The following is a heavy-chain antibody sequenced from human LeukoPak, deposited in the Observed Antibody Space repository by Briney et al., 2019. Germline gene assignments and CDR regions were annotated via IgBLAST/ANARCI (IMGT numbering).Heavy chain of an antibody. D-gene: IGHD2-15*01. V-gene: IGHV1-2*02. J-gene: IGHJ5*02. CDR3: ARPLLGYCTGGSCYQFDP. Sequence: ASVKVSCKASGYTFTVYYMHWVRQAPGQGLEWMGWINPNSGATNYAQKFQGRVTMTRDTSISTAYLELNRLRSDDTAVYYCARPLLGYCTGGSCYQFDPWGQGTLVTVSS. CDR1: GYTFTVYY. CDR2: INPNSGAT.